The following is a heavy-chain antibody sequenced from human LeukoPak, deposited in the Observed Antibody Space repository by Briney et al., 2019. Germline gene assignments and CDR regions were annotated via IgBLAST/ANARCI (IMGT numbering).Heavy chain of an antibody. Sequence: SVKVSCKASGGTFSSYAISWVRQAPGQGLEWMGRIIPILGIANYAQKFQRRVTITADKSTSTAYMELSSLRSEDTAVYYCARDRYSSSWTIVYWGQGTLVSVSS. J-gene: IGHJ4*02. CDR1: GGTFSSYA. CDR3: ARDRYSSSWTIVY. V-gene: IGHV1-69*04. CDR2: IIPILGIA. D-gene: IGHD6-13*01.